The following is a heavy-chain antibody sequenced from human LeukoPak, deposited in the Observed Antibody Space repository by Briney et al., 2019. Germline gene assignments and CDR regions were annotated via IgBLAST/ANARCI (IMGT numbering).Heavy chain of an antibody. D-gene: IGHD2-2*01. Sequence: ASVKVSCKASGYTFTSYGISWVRQAPGQGLEWMGWISAYNGNTNYAQKLQGRVTMTTDTSTSTAYMELRSLRSDDTAVYYCARDLGVVVPAARAGYFDYWGQGTLVTVSS. V-gene: IGHV1-18*01. CDR2: ISAYNGNT. CDR1: GYTFTSYG. CDR3: ARDLGVVVPAARAGYFDY. J-gene: IGHJ4*02.